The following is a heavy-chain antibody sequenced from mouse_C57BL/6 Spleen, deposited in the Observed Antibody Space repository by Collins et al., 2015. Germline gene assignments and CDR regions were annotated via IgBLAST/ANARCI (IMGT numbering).Heavy chain of an antibody. CDR1: GFNIKDYY. Sequence: QLQQSGAELVKPGASVKLSCTASGFNIKDYYMNWVKQRTEQGLEWIGRIDPEDGETEYAPKFQGKATITAGTSSNTASLQLSSLTSEDTAVYYCARSYSFDYWGQGTTLTVSS. CDR3: ARSYSFDY. J-gene: IGHJ2*01. V-gene: IGHV14-2*01. CDR2: IDPEDGET.